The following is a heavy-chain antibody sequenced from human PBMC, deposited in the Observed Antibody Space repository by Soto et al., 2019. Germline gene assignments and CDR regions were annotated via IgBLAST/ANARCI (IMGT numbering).Heavy chain of an antibody. D-gene: IGHD1-26*01. J-gene: IGHJ6*04. V-gene: IGHV3-15*01. CDR1: GFTFSNAW. CDR3: TTGKGYSGSYYYGMDV. Sequence: PGGSLRLSCAASGFTFSNAWMSWVRQAPGKGLEWVGRIKSKTDGGTTDYAAPVKGRFTISRDDSKNTLYLQMNSLKTEDTAVYYCTTGKGYSGSYYYGMDVWREGTTVPVSP. CDR2: IKSKTDGGTT.